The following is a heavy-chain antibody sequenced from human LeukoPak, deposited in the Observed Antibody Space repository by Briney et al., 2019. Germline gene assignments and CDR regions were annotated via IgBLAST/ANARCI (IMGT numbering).Heavy chain of an antibody. CDR1: GLTFSNAW. D-gene: IGHD2-2*01. V-gene: IGHV3-15*01. CDR2: IKSKTDGGTT. CDR3: TTDVLYCSSTSCYNWFDP. J-gene: IGHJ5*02. Sequence: GGSLRLSCAASGLTFSNAWMSWVRQAPGKGLEWVGRIKSKTDGGTTDYAAPVKGRFTISRDDSKNTLYLQMNSLKTEDTAVYYCTTDVLYCSSTSCYNWFDPWGQGTLVTVSS.